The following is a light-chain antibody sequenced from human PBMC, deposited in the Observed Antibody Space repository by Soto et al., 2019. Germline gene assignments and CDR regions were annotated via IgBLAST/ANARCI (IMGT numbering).Light chain of an antibody. CDR3: YQYDSSPWT. V-gene: IGKV3-20*01. CDR1: QSFRGNY. J-gene: IGKJ1*01. CDR2: DAS. Sequence: EIVMTQSPGTLSLSPGEAATLSCRASQSFRGNYLACYQQKPGQSPRLVIYDASSRATGIPDRFSGSGSGTDFTLTISKMEPEDFAVYFCYQYDSSPWTFGQGTKVEIK.